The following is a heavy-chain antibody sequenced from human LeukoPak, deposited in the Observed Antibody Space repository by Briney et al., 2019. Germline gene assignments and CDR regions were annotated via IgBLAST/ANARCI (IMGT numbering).Heavy chain of an antibody. Sequence: GGSLRLSCAASGFTFSNYWMTWVRQAPGKGLEWVAHINQDGSKEYYMDSVKARFTISRDNAKNSLSLQMNSLRAEDTAVYYCVRDGGVSGYDLLDYWGQGTLVTVSS. D-gene: IGHD5-12*01. CDR2: INQDGSKE. J-gene: IGHJ4*02. V-gene: IGHV3-7*01. CDR3: VRDGGVSGYDLLDY. CDR1: GFTFSNYW.